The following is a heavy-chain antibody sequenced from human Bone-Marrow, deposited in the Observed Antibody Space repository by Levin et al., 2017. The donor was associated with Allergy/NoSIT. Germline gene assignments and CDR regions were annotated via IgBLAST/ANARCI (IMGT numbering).Heavy chain of an antibody. J-gene: IGHJ4*02. CDR3: VRRVDS. Sequence: LSLTCAASGFIFSNYDMNWVRQAPGKGLEWLSFITGSSGAIYYADSVKGRFTISRDNANNSLYLQMNSLRADDTAVYYCVRRVDSWGQGTLVTVSS. CDR1: GFIFSNYD. V-gene: IGHV3-48*04. CDR2: ITGSSGAI.